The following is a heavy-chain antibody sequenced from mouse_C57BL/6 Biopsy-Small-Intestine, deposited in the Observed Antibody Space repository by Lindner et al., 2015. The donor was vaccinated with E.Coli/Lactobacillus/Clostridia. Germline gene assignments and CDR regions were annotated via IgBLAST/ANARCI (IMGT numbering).Heavy chain of an antibody. D-gene: IGHD4-1*01. CDR2: IYPGDGNT. V-gene: IGHV1-82*01. CDR3: ARGGANGFSY. CDR1: DYAFSSSW. Sequence: VQLQESGPELMQPGASVKISCKASDYAFSSSWMNWVKQRPGTGLEWIGRIYPGDGNTLYNGKFKGKASLTADQSSSTASIQLSSLTSEDSAVYFCARGGANGFSYWGHGTLVTVSA. J-gene: IGHJ3*01.